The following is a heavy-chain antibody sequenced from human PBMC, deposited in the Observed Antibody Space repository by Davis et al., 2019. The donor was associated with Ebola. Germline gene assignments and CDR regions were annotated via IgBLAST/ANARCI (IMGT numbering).Heavy chain of an antibody. Sequence: GESLKISCAASGFTFSSYGMHWVRQAPGKGLEWVAVISYDGSNKYYADSVKGRFTISRDNAKNSLYLQMNSLRAEDTAVYYCARGGVVVPAAIEADAFDIWGQGTMVTVSS. D-gene: IGHD2-2*01. CDR3: ARGGVVVPAAIEADAFDI. J-gene: IGHJ3*02. CDR1: GFTFSSYG. V-gene: IGHV3-30*03. CDR2: ISYDGSNK.